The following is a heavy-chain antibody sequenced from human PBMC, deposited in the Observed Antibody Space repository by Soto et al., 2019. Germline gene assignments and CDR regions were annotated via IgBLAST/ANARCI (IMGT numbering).Heavy chain of an antibody. CDR2: IKSKTDGGTT. D-gene: IGHD3-22*01. Sequence: GSLRLSCAASAFSFTNAWMTWVRQAPGKGLEWLGRIKSKTDGGTTDYAAPVKGRFTISRDDSKNTLYLQMNSLKTEDTAVYYCTTDPVTMIVVVPSSGWGQGTLVTVSS. CDR1: AFSFTNAW. J-gene: IGHJ4*02. V-gene: IGHV3-15*01. CDR3: TTDPVTMIVVVPSSG.